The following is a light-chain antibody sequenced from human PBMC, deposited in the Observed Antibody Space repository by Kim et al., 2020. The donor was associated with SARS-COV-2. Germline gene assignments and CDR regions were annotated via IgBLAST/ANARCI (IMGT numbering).Light chain of an antibody. CDR3: QQLNTYPLT. V-gene: IGKV1-9*01. CDR2: GAS. Sequence: GVRVTITCRASQAISNYLAWYQQNPGRAPQLLISGASTLQSGVPSRFSGSGSGTEFTLTISSLQPEDFATYYCQQLNTYPLTFG. J-gene: IGKJ4*01. CDR1: QAISNY.